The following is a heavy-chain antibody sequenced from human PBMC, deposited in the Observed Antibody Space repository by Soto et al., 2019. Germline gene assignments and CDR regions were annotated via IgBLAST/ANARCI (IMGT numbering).Heavy chain of an antibody. V-gene: IGHV4-34*01. CDR2: INHSGST. D-gene: IGHD2-15*01. CDR3: ARVIYGSGGSCSYPYYLDY. CDR1: GGSFSGYY. J-gene: IGHJ4*02. Sequence: SETLSLTCAVYGGSFSGYYWSWIRQPPGKGLEWIGEINHSGSTNYNPSLKSRVTISVDTSKNQFSLKLSSVTAADIAVYYCARVIYGSGGSCSYPYYLDYWGQGTLVTFSS.